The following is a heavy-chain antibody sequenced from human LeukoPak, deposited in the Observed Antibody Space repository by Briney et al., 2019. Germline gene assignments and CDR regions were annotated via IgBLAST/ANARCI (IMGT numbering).Heavy chain of an antibody. J-gene: IGHJ4*02. CDR2: ISGSGGST. CDR3: AKRTGSRYGDLHY. Sequence: GGSLRLSCAASGFTFSTYAMNWVRRAPGKGLEWVSGISGSGGSTYYADSVEGRFTISRDNSKNTLYLQMNSLRAEDTAVYYCAKRTGSRYGDLHYWGQGSLLTVSS. V-gene: IGHV3-23*01. CDR1: GFTFSTYA. D-gene: IGHD4-17*01.